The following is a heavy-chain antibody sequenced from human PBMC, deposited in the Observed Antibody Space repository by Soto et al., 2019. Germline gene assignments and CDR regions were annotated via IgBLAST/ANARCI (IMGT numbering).Heavy chain of an antibody. V-gene: IGHV6-1*01. CDR2: TYYRSKWYN. Sequence: KQSQTLSLPCAISGDSVSSNSAAWNWIRQSPSRGLEWLGRTYYRSKWYNDYAVSVKSRITINPDTSKNQFSLQLNSVTPEDTAVYYCASGGYCSSTSCYDYYYYMDVWGKGTTVTVSS. CDR3: ASGGYCSSTSCYDYYYYMDV. D-gene: IGHD2-2*01. CDR1: GDSVSSNSAA. J-gene: IGHJ6*03.